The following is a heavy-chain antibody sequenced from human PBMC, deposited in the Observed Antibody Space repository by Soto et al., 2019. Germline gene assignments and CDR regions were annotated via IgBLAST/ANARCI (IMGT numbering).Heavy chain of an antibody. CDR2: ISSSSSYI. CDR3: ARMGSQRYYYYGMDV. J-gene: IGHJ6*02. V-gene: IGHV3-21*01. Sequence: EVQLVESGGSLVKPGGSLRLSCAASGLTFSSYSMNWVRQAPGKGLEWVSSISSSSSYIYYADSVKGRFTISRDNAKNSLYLQMNSLRAEDTAVYYCARMGSQRYYYYGMDVWGQGTTVTVSS. CDR1: GLTFSSYS. D-gene: IGHD6-25*01.